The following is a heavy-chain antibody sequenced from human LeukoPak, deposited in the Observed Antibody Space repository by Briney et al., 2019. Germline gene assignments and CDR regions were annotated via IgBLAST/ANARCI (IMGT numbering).Heavy chain of an antibody. CDR1: GGSLCQLH. D-gene: IGHD3-22*01. CDR3: ARLYESSGYTNWLDT. CDR2: IAYSGNT. J-gene: IGHJ5*02. V-gene: IGHV4-59*07. Sequence: SDTQTLPCSVSGGSLCQLHGSCMPHPRGEGLVGLGYIAYSGNTKYTPSIKDRATISVNTSDSHFSQKLSSVPAADTAVYYCARLYESSGYTNWLDTWGQGTLDTVSS.